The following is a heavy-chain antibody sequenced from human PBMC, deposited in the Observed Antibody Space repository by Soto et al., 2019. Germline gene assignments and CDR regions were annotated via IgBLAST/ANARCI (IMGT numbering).Heavy chain of an antibody. J-gene: IGHJ6*01. CDR2: IYSGGTT. CDR3: ARVLKSAFVRYDSSCLPYYYYGLDV. CDR1: ACTFGSNY. V-gene: IGHV3-53*01. Sequence: XGSLILSCAASACTFGSNYMSWVRQAAGNGLEWVSVIYSGGTTYYADSVKGRFTISRDNSKNTLYLQMNSLRAEDTAVYYRARVLKSAFVRYDSSCLPYYYYGLDVSGQGTTPTVSS. D-gene: IGHD3-22*01.